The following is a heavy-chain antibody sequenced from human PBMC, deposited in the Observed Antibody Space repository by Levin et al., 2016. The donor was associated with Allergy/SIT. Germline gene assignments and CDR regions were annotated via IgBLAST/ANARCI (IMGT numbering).Heavy chain of an antibody. CDR1: GGSFSGYF. CDR2: INHSGTT. J-gene: IGHJ6*02. Sequence: SETLSLTCAVSGGSFSGYFWSWIRQSPGKGLEWIGEINHSGTTNTNPSLKSRVTISLDTSQNQLSLKLRSVTAADTAVYYCARGRREGIWFGELFYYHQYGMDVWGQGTTVTVSS. V-gene: IGHV4-34*01. D-gene: IGHD3-10*01. CDR3: ARGRREGIWFGELFYYHQYGMDV.